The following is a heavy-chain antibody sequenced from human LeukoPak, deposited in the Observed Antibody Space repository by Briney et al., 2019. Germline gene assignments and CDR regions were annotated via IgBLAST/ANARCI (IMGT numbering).Heavy chain of an antibody. D-gene: IGHD2-15*01. CDR3: ARLISGVAMQDDY. CDR1: GFTFSSYA. J-gene: IGHJ4*02. Sequence: GGSLRLSCAASGFTFSSYAMHWVRQAPGKGLEYVSAISSNGGSTYYANSVKGRFTISRDNSKNTLYLQMGSLRAEDMAVYYCARLISGVAMQDDYWGQGTLVTVSS. CDR2: ISSNGGST. V-gene: IGHV3-64*01.